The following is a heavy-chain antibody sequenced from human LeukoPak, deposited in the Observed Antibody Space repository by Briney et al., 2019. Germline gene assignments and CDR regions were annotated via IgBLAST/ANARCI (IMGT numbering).Heavy chain of an antibody. D-gene: IGHD3-22*01. V-gene: IGHV3-23*01. CDR1: GLIFNNYG. Sequence: GGSLRLSCAASGLIFNNYGLIWVRQAPGKGLERVSAISNDGGGTNYADFVKGRFTISRDNSKNTLFLQMNSLRAEDTALYYCAKGSSGYFVDLWGQGTLVTVSS. CDR2: ISNDGGGT. CDR3: AKGSSGYFVDL. J-gene: IGHJ5*02.